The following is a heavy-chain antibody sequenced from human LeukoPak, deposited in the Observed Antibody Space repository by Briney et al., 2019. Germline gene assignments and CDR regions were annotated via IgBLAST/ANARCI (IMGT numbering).Heavy chain of an antibody. CDR2: ISYDGSNK. J-gene: IGHJ4*02. CDR1: GFTSSSYG. CDR3: AKDSDPYSYGYYGSSGYQDY. D-gene: IGHD3-22*01. Sequence: GGSLRLSCAASGFTSSSYGMHWVRQAPGKGLEWVAVISYDGSNKYYADSVKGRFTISRDNSKNTLYLQMNSLRAEDTAVYYCAKDSDPYSYGYYGSSGYQDYWGQGTLVTVSS. V-gene: IGHV3-30*18.